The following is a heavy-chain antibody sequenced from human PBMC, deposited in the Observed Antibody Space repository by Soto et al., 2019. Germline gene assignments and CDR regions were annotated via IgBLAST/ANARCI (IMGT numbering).Heavy chain of an antibody. J-gene: IGHJ6*02. CDR2: ISYDGSNK. D-gene: IGHD6-13*01. CDR1: GFTFSSYG. V-gene: IGHV3-30*18. Sequence: GGSLRLSCAASGFTFSSYGMHWVRQAPGKGLEWVAVISYDGSNKYYADSVKGRFTISRDNSKNTLYLQMNSLRAEDTAVYYCAKDIARAHRGYYYGMDVWGQGTTVTVSS. CDR3: AKDIARAHRGYYYGMDV.